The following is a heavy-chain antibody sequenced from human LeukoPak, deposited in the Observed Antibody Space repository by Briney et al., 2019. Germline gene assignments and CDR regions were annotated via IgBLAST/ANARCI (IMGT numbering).Heavy chain of an antibody. V-gene: IGHV4-59*12. CDR3: ARDWGYYGSGSYYKSHYYYYMDV. D-gene: IGHD3-10*01. CDR2: IYSSGST. J-gene: IGHJ6*03. CDR1: GGSISSYY. Sequence: SETLSLTCTISGGSISSYYWSWIRQPPGKGLEWIGYIYSSGSTNYNPSLKSRVTMSVDTSKNQFSLKLSSVTAADTAVYYCARDWGYYGSGSYYKSHYYYYMDVWGKGTTVTVSS.